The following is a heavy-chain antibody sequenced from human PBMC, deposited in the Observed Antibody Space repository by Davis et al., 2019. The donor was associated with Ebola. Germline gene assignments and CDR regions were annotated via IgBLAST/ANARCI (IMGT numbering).Heavy chain of an antibody. CDR2: ISSSSSTT. V-gene: IGHV3-48*02. Sequence: GGSLRLSCAAPGSTFSSYSLNWVRQAPGKAPAWVSYISSSSSTTYYADSVKGRFTISRDNAKNSLYLQMNSLRDEDTAVYYCARALLWFGELPSWYFDLWGRGTLVTVSS. D-gene: IGHD3-10*01. CDR1: GSTFSSYS. J-gene: IGHJ2*01. CDR3: ARALLWFGELPSWYFDL.